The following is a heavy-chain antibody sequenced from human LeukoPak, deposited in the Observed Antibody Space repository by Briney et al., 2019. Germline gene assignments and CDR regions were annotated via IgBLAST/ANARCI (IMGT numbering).Heavy chain of an antibody. D-gene: IGHD5-12*01. Sequence: AGGSLRLSCAASGFTFSSYGMHWVRQAPGKGLEWVAVIWYDGRTKYYADSVKGRFTISRDNSKNTLYLQMNSLRAEDTAVYYCARDFEYSSSTGVYWGQGTLVTVSS. CDR3: ARDFEYSSSTGVY. J-gene: IGHJ4*02. V-gene: IGHV3-33*08. CDR2: IWYDGRTK. CDR1: GFTFSSYG.